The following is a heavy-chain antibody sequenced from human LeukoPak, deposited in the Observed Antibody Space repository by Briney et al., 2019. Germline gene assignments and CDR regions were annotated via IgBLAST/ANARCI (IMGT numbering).Heavy chain of an antibody. V-gene: IGHV4-59*08. CDR1: GGSISSYY. Sequence: SESLSLTCSVSGGSISSYYWSWIRQPPGKGLEWIGYIYYSGSTNYNPSLKSRVTISVDTSKNQFSLKLSSVTAADTAVYYCARLGQYYYYGMDVWGQGPTVTVSS. CDR3: ARLGQYYYYGMDV. J-gene: IGHJ6*02. CDR2: IYYSGST.